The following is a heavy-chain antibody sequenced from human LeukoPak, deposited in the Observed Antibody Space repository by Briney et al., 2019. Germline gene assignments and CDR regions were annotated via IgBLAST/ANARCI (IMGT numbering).Heavy chain of an antibody. CDR2: MDPNNGNT. CDR3: ARAFRVVAPTQGDEY. CDR1: GYTFTSYD. V-gene: IGHV1-8*01. J-gene: IGHJ4*02. Sequence: ASVKVSCKASGYTFTSYDINWVRQATGQGLEWMGWMDPNNGNTGYAQKFQGRVTMTRDTSINTAYMELSSLRAEDTAVYYCARAFRVVAPTQGDEYWGQGTLVTVSS. D-gene: IGHD2-21*01.